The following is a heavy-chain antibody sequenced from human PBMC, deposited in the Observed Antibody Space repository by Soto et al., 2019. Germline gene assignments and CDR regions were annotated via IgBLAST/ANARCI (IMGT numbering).Heavy chain of an antibody. CDR3: ARDRGQQLVRGSWFDP. Sequence: EVQLVESGGGLVQPGGSLRLSCAASGFTVSSNYMSWVRQAPGKGLEWVSVIYSGGSTYYADSVKGRFTISRHNSKNTLYLQMNSLRAEDTVVYYCARDRGQQLVRGSWFDPWGQGTLVTVSS. J-gene: IGHJ5*02. V-gene: IGHV3-53*04. CDR1: GFTVSSNY. CDR2: IYSGGST. D-gene: IGHD6-13*01.